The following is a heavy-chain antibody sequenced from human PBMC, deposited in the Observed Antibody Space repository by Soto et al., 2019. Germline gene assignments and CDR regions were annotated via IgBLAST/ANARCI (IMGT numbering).Heavy chain of an antibody. J-gene: IGHJ4*02. CDR3: ARAMLWSEPYGDGYYFDY. D-gene: IGHD5-18*01. Sequence: QVQLVQSGAEVKKPGASVKVSCKASGYTFTSYGISWVRQAPGQGLEWMGWISAYNGNTKYSQKFQGRVTISRDTSANTAYMELSSLRSEDTAVYYCARAMLWSEPYGDGYYFDYRGQGTLGTVSS. CDR2: ISAYNGNT. V-gene: IGHV1-18*01. CDR1: GYTFTSYG.